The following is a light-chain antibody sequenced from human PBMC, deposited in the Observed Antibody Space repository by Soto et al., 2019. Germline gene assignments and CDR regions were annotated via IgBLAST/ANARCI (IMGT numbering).Light chain of an antibody. J-gene: IGKJ1*01. CDR3: QHYSSSPTT. CDR2: AAS. V-gene: IGKV3-20*01. CDR1: QSVSKY. Sequence: EIVLTQSPGTLSLSPGERATLFCRARQSVSKYLGWYQQKPGQAPRLLIYAASNRATGISDRFSGSGSGTDFTLTIRRLEPEDFAVYYCQHYSSSPTTFGQGTKVEVK.